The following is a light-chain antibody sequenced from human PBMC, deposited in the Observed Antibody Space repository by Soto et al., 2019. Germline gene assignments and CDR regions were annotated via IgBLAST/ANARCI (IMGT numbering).Light chain of an antibody. CDR3: QQYGNGPPWT. V-gene: IGKV3-15*01. Sequence: IVMTQSPDILAVSPGETVTLSCRASQSLSDNLAWYQQKPGQAPRLLIFRASSRASGVPARFSGGGSGTEFTLTISTLQSADFAVYYCQQYGNGPPWTFGPGTKVDIK. J-gene: IGKJ1*01. CDR1: QSLSDN. CDR2: RAS.